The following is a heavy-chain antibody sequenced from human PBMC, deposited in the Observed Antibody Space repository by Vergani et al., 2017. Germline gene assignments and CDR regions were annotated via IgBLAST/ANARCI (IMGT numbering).Heavy chain of an antibody. Sequence: QVQLPESGPGLVKPSETLSLTCTVSGGSISSYYWSWIRQPPGKGLEWIGYIYYSGSTNYNPSLKSRVTISVDTSKNQFSLKLSSVTAADTAVYYCARLASYYYDSSGSVDYWGQGTLVTVSS. D-gene: IGHD3-22*01. CDR1: GGSISSYY. CDR3: ARLASYYYDSSGSVDY. V-gene: IGHV4-59*08. CDR2: IYYSGST. J-gene: IGHJ4*02.